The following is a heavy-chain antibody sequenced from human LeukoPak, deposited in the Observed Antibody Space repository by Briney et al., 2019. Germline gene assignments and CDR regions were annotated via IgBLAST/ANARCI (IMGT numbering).Heavy chain of an antibody. CDR3: ARIIIDPRGTPDRFDP. CDR1: GGTFSSYA. Sequence: GASVKVSCTASGGTFSSYAISWVRQAPGQGLEWMGGIIPIFGTANYAQKFQGRVTITADESTSTAYMELSSLRSEDTAVYYCARIIIDPRGTPDRFDPWGQGTLVTVSS. D-gene: IGHD1-1*01. V-gene: IGHV1-69*13. CDR2: IIPIFGTA. J-gene: IGHJ5*02.